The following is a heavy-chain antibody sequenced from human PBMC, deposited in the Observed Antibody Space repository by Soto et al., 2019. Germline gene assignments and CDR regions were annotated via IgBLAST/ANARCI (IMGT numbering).Heavy chain of an antibody. CDR2: INAGNGNT. V-gene: IGHV1-3*01. J-gene: IGHJ4*02. Sequence: QVQLVQSGAEVKKPGASVKVSCKASGYTFTSYAMHWVRQAPGQRREWMGWINAGNGNTKYSQKFQGRVTITRDTCASTAYMELSSLRSEDTAVYYCARATIFGGVIIDYWGQGTLVTVSS. CDR3: ARATIFGGVIIDY. D-gene: IGHD3-3*01. CDR1: GYTFTSYA.